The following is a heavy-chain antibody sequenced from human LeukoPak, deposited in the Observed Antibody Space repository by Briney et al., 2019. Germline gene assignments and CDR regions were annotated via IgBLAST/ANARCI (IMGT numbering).Heavy chain of an antibody. J-gene: IGHJ4*02. CDR1: GDSVSSNSVA. CDR2: TYYRSKWYN. V-gene: IGHV6-1*01. CDR3: ARDHCSGGSCHWRFDY. Sequence: SQTLSLTCAISGDSVSSNSVAWNWIRQSPSRGLEWLGGTYYRSKWYNDYAVSVKGRITINPDTSKNQFSLQLNSVTPEDTAVYYCARDHCSGGSCHWRFDYWGQGTLVTVSS. D-gene: IGHD2-15*01.